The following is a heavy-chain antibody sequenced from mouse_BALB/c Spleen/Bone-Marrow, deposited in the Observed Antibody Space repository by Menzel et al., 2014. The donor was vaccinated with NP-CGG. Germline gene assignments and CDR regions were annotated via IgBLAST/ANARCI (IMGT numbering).Heavy chain of an antibody. J-gene: IGHJ3*01. Sequence: VQLQQSGPGLVKPSQSLSLTCTVTGYSITSDYAWNWIRQLPGNKLEWMGYISYSGSTSYNPSLKSRISITRDTSKNQFFLQLNSVTTEDTATYYCARYYYGNYWFAYWGQGTLVTVSA. D-gene: IGHD2-1*01. CDR2: ISYSGST. V-gene: IGHV3-2*02. CDR3: ARYYYGNYWFAY. CDR1: GYSITSDYA.